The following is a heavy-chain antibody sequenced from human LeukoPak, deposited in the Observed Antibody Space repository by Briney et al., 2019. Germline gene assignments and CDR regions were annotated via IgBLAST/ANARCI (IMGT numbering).Heavy chain of an antibody. V-gene: IGHV1-2*02. CDR1: GYTFTGYY. CDR3: ARAGLRDAGIAAL. J-gene: IGHJ4*02. Sequence: ASVKVSCKASGYTFTGYYMHWVRQAPGQGLEWMGWINPNSGGTNYAQKFQGRVTMTRDTSISTAYMELRSLRSDDTAVYYCARAGLRDAGIAALWGQGTLVTVSS. D-gene: IGHD6-13*01. CDR2: INPNSGGT.